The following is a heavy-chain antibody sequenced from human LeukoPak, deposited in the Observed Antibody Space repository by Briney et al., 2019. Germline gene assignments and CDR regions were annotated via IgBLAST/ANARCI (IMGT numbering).Heavy chain of an antibody. D-gene: IGHD2-21*01. Sequence: HTGGSLRLSCAASGFTFSSSSMNWVRQAPEKGLEWVSYISTSGGTIYCADSVKGRFTISRDNAKNSLYLQMDSLRAEDTAVYYCARHIPFDCWGQGTLVTVSS. V-gene: IGHV3-48*01. CDR3: ARHIPFDC. CDR2: ISTSGGTI. J-gene: IGHJ4*02. CDR1: GFTFSSSS.